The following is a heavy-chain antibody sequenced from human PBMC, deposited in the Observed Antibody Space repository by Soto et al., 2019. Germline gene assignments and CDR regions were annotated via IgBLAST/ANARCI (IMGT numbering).Heavy chain of an antibody. CDR2: SSSSGSTI. V-gene: IGHV3-48*03. D-gene: IGHD3-10*02. Sequence: PRGSPARSWASSGCTFSSYEMNWVRQAPAKGLEWVSYSSSSGSTIYYADSVRGRFTISRDNAKNSLYLQMNSLRAEDPAVFYCAGDFYVCSPTFGYWRQGTLVAVSS. J-gene: IGHJ4*02. CDR1: GCTFSSYE. CDR3: AGDFYVCSPTFGY.